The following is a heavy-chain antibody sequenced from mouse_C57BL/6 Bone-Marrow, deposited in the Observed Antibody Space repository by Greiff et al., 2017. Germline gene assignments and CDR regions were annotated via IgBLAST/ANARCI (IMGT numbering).Heavy chain of an antibody. J-gene: IGHJ4*01. CDR3: ARPGAMDY. CDR1: GFTFSDYY. CDR2: ISNGGGST. Sequence: EVQRVESGGGLVQPGGSLKLSCAASGFTFSDYYMYWVRQTPEKRLEWVAYISNGGGSTYYQDTVKGRFTISRDNAKNTLYLQMSSLKSEDTAMYYCARPGAMDYWGQGTSVTVSS. V-gene: IGHV5-12*01.